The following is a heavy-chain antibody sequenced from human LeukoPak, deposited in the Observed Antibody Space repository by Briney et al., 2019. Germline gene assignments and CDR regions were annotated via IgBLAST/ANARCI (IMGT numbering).Heavy chain of an antibody. CDR2: IWYDGSNK. Sequence: GRSLRLSCAASGFTFSSYGMHWVRQAPGKGLERVAVIWYDGSNKYYADSVKGRFTISRDNSKNTLYLQMNSLRAEDTAVYYCARRALWFGELLYSDYYYYYGMDVWGKGTTVTVSS. J-gene: IGHJ6*04. V-gene: IGHV3-33*01. CDR1: GFTFSSYG. CDR3: ARRALWFGELLYSDYYYYYGMDV. D-gene: IGHD3-10*01.